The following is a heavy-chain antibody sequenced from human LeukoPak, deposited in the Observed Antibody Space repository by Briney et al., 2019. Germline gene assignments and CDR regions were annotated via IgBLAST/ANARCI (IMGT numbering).Heavy chain of an antibody. Sequence: SETLSLTCTVSGGSISSGSYYWSWIRQPAGKGLEWIGRIYTSGSTNYNPSLKSRVTISVDTSKNQFSLKLSSVTAADTAVYYCARGPFAYLYYFDYWGQGTLVTVSS. CDR3: ARGPFAYLYYFDY. CDR1: GGSISSGSYY. D-gene: IGHD2-21*01. J-gene: IGHJ4*02. V-gene: IGHV4-61*02. CDR2: IYTSGST.